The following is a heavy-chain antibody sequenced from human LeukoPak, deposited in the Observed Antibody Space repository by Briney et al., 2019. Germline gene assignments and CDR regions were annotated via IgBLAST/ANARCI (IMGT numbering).Heavy chain of an antibody. V-gene: IGHV3-7*01. D-gene: IGHD5-24*01. J-gene: IGHJ6*02. Sequence: GGSLRLSCAASGFTFSSYWMSWVRQAPGKGLEWVANIKQDGSEKYYVDSVKGRFTISRDNTKNSLYLQMNSLRAEDTAVYYCARDQRRLYYYYYGMDVWGQGTTVTVSS. CDR1: GFTFSSYW. CDR3: ARDQRRLYYYYYGMDV. CDR2: IKQDGSEK.